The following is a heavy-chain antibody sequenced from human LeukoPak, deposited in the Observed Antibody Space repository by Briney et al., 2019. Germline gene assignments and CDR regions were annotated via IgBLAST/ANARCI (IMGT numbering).Heavy chain of an antibody. Sequence: ASVKVSCKASGYTFTSYYMHWVRQAPGQGLEWMGIINPSGGSTSYAQKFQGRVTMTRDMSTSTVYMELSSLRSEDTAVYYCAGDFSLLFPGSDHFDYWGQGTLVTVSS. J-gene: IGHJ4*02. CDR3: AGDFSLLFPGSDHFDY. V-gene: IGHV1-46*01. CDR2: INPSGGST. D-gene: IGHD2-21*02. CDR1: GYTFTSYY.